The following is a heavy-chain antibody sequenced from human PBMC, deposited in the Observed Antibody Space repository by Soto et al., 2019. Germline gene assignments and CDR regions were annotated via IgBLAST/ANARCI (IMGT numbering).Heavy chain of an antibody. CDR2: MNPNSGNT. CDR1: GGTFSSYT. V-gene: IGHV1-8*02. Sequence: ASVKVSCKASGGTFSSYTINWVRQATGQGLEWMGWMNPNSGNTGYAQKFQGRVTMTRNTSIITAYMELSSLRSEDTAVYYCARPRSGSYYYGMDVWGQGTAVTVSS. J-gene: IGHJ6*02. D-gene: IGHD3-3*01. CDR3: ARPRSGSYYYGMDV.